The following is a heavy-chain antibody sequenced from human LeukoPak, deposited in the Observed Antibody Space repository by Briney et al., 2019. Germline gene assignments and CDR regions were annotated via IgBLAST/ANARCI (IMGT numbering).Heavy chain of an antibody. CDR1: AFTFSRYW. Sequence: PGGSLRLYCAASAFTFSRYWMSWVRQAPGKGLEWVANIKQDGSEKYYVDSVKGRFTISRDNAKNSLYLQMNSLRAEDTAVYYCARGSTVTTWTYYYYYYMDVWGKGTTITVSS. J-gene: IGHJ6*03. D-gene: IGHD4-17*01. CDR2: IKQDGSEK. V-gene: IGHV3-7*01. CDR3: ARGSTVTTWTYYYYYYMDV.